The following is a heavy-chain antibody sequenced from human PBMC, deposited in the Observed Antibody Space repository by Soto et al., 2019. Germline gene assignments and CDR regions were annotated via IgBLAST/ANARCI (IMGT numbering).Heavy chain of an antibody. J-gene: IGHJ4*02. CDR1: GYTFTSYY. Sequence: QVQLVQSGAEVKPPGASVTVSCKASGYTFTSYYMHWVRQAPGQGLEWMGIINPSSGKTGYAQKFQGRVTMTGDTSTSTVYMELRSLTSEDTAVYFCVRDLRCSDVSCSKSFDSWGQGALVTVSS. CDR2: INPSSGKT. V-gene: IGHV1-46*01. CDR3: VRDLRCSDVSCSKSFDS. D-gene: IGHD2-15*01.